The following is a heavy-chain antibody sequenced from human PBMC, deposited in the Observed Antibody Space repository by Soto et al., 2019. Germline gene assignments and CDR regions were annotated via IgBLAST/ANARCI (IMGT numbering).Heavy chain of an antibody. Sequence: PSETLSLTCAVYGGSFSGDYWSWIRQPPGKGLEWIGEINHSGSTNYNPSLKSRLIISIDTSKNQFSLKVGSVTAADTAVYYCASSSLYGMDVWGQGTPVTVSS. V-gene: IGHV4-34*01. J-gene: IGHJ6*02. CDR1: GGSFSGDY. CDR3: ASSSLYGMDV. CDR2: INHSGST.